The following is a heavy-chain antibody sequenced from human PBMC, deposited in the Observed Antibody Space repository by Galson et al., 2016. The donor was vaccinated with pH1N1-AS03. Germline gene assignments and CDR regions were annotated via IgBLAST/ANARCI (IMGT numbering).Heavy chain of an antibody. D-gene: IGHD2/OR15-2a*01. V-gene: IGHV4-59*01. Sequence: ETLSLTCTVSGGSISNYYWTWIRQPPGKGLEWIGYIYYSGSTNYNPSLKSRVTISVDTSKNQFSLKLGSVTAADTAMYYCARLWFYGPYYFDYWGQGTLVTVSS. CDR3: ARLWFYGPYYFDY. CDR2: IYYSGST. J-gene: IGHJ4*02. CDR1: GGSISNYY.